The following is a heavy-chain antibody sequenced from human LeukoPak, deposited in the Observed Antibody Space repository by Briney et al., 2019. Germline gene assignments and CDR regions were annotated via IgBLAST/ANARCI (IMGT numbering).Heavy chain of an antibody. J-gene: IGHJ4*02. D-gene: IGHD6-19*01. CDR3: ATGIAVAGVFDY. CDR2: IRYDGSNK. V-gene: IGHV3-30*02. Sequence: GGSLRLSCAASGFTFSSYGMHWVRQAPGKGLEWVAFIRYDGSNKYYADSVKGRFTISRDNSKNTLYLQMNSLRAEDTAVYYCATGIAVAGVFDYWGQGTLVTVSS. CDR1: GFTFSSYG.